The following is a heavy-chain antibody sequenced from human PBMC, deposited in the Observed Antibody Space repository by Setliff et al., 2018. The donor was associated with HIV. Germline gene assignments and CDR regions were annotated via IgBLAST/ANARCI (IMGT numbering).Heavy chain of an antibody. V-gene: IGHV4-38-2*01. CDR3: ARAGITIFWNSFDM. CDR1: GYSITSGYY. J-gene: IGHJ3*02. CDR2: IYHSGST. D-gene: IGHD3-9*01. Sequence: PSETLSLTCAVSGYSITSGYYWGWIRQPPGKGREWIGSIYHSGSTYYNPSLKSRVTISVDTSKNQFSLKLSTVTAADTAVYYCARAGITIFWNSFDMWGQGTMVTV.